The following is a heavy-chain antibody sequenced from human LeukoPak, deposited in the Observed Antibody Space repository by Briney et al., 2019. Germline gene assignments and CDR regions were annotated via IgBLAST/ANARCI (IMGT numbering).Heavy chain of an antibody. D-gene: IGHD4-17*01. Sequence: PRGSLRLSCAASGFTFSSYAMSWVRQAPGKGLEWVSATSSRAANTNYADSVKGRFTISRDNSKNTLYLQMNSLRAEDTAIYYCAKDNREGGGDYWVEYGEAFDIWGQGTMVTVSS. V-gene: IGHV3-23*01. CDR2: TSSRAANT. CDR1: GFTFSSYA. CDR3: AKDNREGGGDYWVEYGEAFDI. J-gene: IGHJ3*02.